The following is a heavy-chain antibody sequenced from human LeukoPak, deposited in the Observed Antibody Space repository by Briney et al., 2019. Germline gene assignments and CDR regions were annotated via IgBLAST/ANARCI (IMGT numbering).Heavy chain of an antibody. J-gene: IGHJ6*02. CDR2: INQDGSEK. V-gene: IGHV3-7*01. CDR3: ARDDWVAAAGYYYYYGMDV. D-gene: IGHD6-13*01. Sequence: GGSLRLSCAASGFTFSSYWMNWVRQAPGKGLERVANINQDGSEKYYVDSVKGRFTISRDNAKNSLYLQMNSLRAEDTAVYYCARDDWVAAAGYYYYYGMDVWGQGTTVTVSS. CDR1: GFTFSSYW.